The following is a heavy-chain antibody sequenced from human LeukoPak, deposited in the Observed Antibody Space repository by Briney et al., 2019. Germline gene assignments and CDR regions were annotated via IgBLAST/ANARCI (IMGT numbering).Heavy chain of an antibody. Sequence: PGGSLRLSCAASGFSFSNYGMHWVRQAPGKGLEWVAVILYDGSKKYYADFVKGRFTISRDKSNNTLFLQMNSLRLEDTAVYYCAKAAQNWNYDRGYFDYWGQGTLVPVSS. CDR3: AKAAQNWNYDRGYFDY. J-gene: IGHJ4*02. V-gene: IGHV3-30*18. CDR2: ILYDGSKK. CDR1: GFSFSNYG. D-gene: IGHD1-7*01.